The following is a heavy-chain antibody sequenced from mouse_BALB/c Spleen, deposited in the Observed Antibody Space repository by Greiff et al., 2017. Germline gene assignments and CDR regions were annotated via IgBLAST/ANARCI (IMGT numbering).Heavy chain of an antibody. CDR2: ISSGGST. CDR1: GFTFSSYA. V-gene: IGHV5-6-5*01. Sequence: EVQVVESGGGLVKPGGSLKLSCAASGFTFSSYAMSWVRQTPEKRLEWVASISSGGSTYYPDSVKGRFTISRDNARNILYLQMSSLRSEDTAMYYCARGYYYGSSYVWYFDVWGAGTTVTVSS. D-gene: IGHD1-1*01. J-gene: IGHJ1*01. CDR3: ARGYYYGSSYVWYFDV.